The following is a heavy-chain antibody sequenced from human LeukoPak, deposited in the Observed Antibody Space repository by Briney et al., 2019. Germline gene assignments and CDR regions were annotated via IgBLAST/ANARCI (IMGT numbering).Heavy chain of an antibody. D-gene: IGHD6-19*01. Sequence: GGSLRLSCAASGFTFSKYWMLWVRQAPGKGLESVSRINTEGTVTTYADSVRGRFTVSRDNADNTMFLQMNSVRDEDTAVYYCATKQWLAPPPDSWGQGTPVTVSS. J-gene: IGHJ4*02. V-gene: IGHV3-74*01. CDR2: INTEGTVT. CDR3: ATKQWLAPPPDS. CDR1: GFTFSKYW.